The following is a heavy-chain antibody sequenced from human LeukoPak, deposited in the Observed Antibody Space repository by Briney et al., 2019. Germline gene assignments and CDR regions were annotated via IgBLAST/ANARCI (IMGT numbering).Heavy chain of an antibody. CDR1: GYTFTSYG. CDR2: INAYNGNT. CDR3: AREVDYYYYMDV. J-gene: IGHJ6*03. V-gene: IGHV1-18*01. Sequence: ASVKVSCKASGYTFTSYGISWVRQAPGQGLEWMGWINAYNGNTNYAQKLQGRVTMTTDTSTSTAYMELRSLRSDDTAVYYCAREVDYYYYMDVWGKGTTVTVSS. D-gene: IGHD2-15*01.